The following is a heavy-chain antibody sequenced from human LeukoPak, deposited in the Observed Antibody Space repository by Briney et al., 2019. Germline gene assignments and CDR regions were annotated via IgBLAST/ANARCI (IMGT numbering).Heavy chain of an antibody. CDR2: INSDGSST. D-gene: IGHD3-10*01. CDR3: ARALGSGWVYFL. CDR1: GFTFSSYW. V-gene: IGHV3-74*01. Sequence: GSLRLSCAASGFTFSSYWMHSVRQAPGQGLVWVSCINSDGSSTSYADSVKGRFTISRDNAKNTLYLQMNSLRVEDTAVYYCARALGSGWVYFLGGQGTLVTVSS. J-gene: IGHJ4*02.